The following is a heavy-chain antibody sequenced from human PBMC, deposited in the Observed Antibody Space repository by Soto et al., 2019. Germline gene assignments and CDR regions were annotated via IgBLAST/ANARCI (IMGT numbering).Heavy chain of an antibody. D-gene: IGHD5-12*01. CDR2: IYYSGST. J-gene: IGHJ4*02. CDR1: GGSISSSSYY. CDR3: ARQDIETSLDY. V-gene: IGHV4-39*01. Sequence: PSETLSLTCTVSGGSISSSSYYWGWIRQPPGKGLEWIGSIYYSGSTYYNPSLKSRVTISVDTSKNQFSLKLSSVTAADTAVYYCARQDIETSLDYWGQGTLVTVSS.